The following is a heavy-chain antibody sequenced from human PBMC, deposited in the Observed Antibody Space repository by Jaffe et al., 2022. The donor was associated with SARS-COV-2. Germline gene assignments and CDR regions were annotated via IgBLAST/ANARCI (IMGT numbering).Heavy chain of an antibody. CDR1: GGSISSSNW. Sequence: QVQLQESGPGLVKPSGTLSLTCAVSGGSISSSNWWSWVRQPPGKGLEWIGEIYHSGSTNYNPSLKSRVTISVDKSKNQFSLKLSSVTAADTAVYYCARDLKILGRGYSYGYYDYWGQGTLVTVSS. V-gene: IGHV4-4*02. CDR3: ARDLKILGRGYSYGYYDY. D-gene: IGHD5-18*01. J-gene: IGHJ4*02. CDR2: IYHSGST.